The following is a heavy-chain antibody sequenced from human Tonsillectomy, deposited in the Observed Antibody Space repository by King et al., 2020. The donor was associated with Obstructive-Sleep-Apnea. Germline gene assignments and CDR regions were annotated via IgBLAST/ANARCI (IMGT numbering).Heavy chain of an antibody. CDR1: GYRFTNSW. CDR3: AGFVSEGGYQLLSFIDY. Sequence: EVQLVESGPEVKKPGESLRISCKGSGYRFTNSWISWVRQLPGKGLEWMGRIDPADSYTNYSPSFQGHIGISADKSTSTAYLQWSSLRASDTAMYYCAGFVSEGGYQLLSFIDYWGQGTLVTVSS. V-gene: IGHV5-10-1*01. D-gene: IGHD2-2*01. J-gene: IGHJ4*02. CDR2: IDPADSYT.